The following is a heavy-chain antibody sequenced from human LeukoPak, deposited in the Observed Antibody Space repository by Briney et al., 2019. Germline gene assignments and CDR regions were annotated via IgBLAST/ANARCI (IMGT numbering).Heavy chain of an antibody. CDR1: GYTFTNYG. D-gene: IGHD3-10*01. Sequence: GASVKVSCKASGYTFTNYGISWVRQAPGQGLEWMGWISAYNGNTNYAQKFQVRVTMTTETSTSTTYMELRSLRSDDTAVYYCARSTENYGSGTFDYWGQGTLVTVSS. J-gene: IGHJ4*02. CDR2: ISAYNGNT. CDR3: ARSTENYGSGTFDY. V-gene: IGHV1-18*01.